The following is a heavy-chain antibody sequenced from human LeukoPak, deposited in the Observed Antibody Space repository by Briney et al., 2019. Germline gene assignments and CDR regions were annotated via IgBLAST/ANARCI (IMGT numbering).Heavy chain of an antibody. Sequence: GRSLRLSCAASGFTVSSDYMSWVRQAPGKGLEGVSVIYSSGSTYYADPVKGRVTISRDNSKNKLYLQMNSLRSEDTAVYYCARESFSVMLYWGQGTLVTVSS. CDR3: ARESFSVMLY. CDR1: GFTVSSDY. CDR2: IYSSGST. D-gene: IGHD3-16*02. V-gene: IGHV3-53*05. J-gene: IGHJ4*02.